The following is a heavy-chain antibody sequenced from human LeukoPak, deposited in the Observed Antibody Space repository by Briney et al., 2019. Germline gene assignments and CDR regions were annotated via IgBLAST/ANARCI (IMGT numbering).Heavy chain of an antibody. CDR2: ISSSGTTI. CDR3: ARFRTWGDKAFDY. Sequence: PGGSLRLSCAASGFTFGSYSMNWVRQDPEKGLEWVSYISSSGTTIYYADSVKGRFTISRDNAKNSLYLQMNSLRAEDTAVYYCARFRTWGDKAFDYWGQGTLVTASS. J-gene: IGHJ4*02. D-gene: IGHD2-21*02. CDR1: GFTFGSYS. V-gene: IGHV3-48*01.